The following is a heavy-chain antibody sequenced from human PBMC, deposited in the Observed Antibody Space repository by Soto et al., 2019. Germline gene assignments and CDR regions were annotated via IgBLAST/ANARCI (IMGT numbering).Heavy chain of an antibody. V-gene: IGHV3-33*01. D-gene: IGHD5-12*01. CDR1: GFTFSSYG. CDR2: IWYDGSNK. Sequence: QVQLVESGGGVVQPGRSLRLSCAASGFTFSSYGMHWVRQAPGKGLEWVAVIWYDGSNKYYADSVKGRFTISRDNSKNPLYLQMNSLRAEDTAVYYCAREGYSGYDDPFDYWGQGTLVTVSS. J-gene: IGHJ4*02. CDR3: AREGYSGYDDPFDY.